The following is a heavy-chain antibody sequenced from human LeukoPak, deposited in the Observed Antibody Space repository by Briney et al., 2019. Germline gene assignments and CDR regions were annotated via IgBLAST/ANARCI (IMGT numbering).Heavy chain of an antibody. CDR3: ARESYSSNYNDD. J-gene: IGHJ4*02. CDR1: GYTLTELS. V-gene: IGHV1-24*01. Sequence: ASVKVSCKVSGYTLTELSMHWVRQAPGKGLEWMGGFDPEDGETIYAQKFQGRVTMTEDTSTDTAYMELSSLRAEDTAVYYCARESYSSNYNDDWGQGTLVTVSS. D-gene: IGHD6-13*01. CDR2: FDPEDGET.